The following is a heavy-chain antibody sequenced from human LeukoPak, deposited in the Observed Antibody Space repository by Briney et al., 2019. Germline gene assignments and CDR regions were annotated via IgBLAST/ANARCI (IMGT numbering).Heavy chain of an antibody. CDR1: GYTSTIYP. V-gene: IGHV1-18*01. CDR2: ITTYNGNK. Sequence: ASVNVSCKASGYTSTIYPISWGRQAPGQGLKWGGWITTYNGNKNYEQKIQGRVTMITDTSKSTAYMDLRGLRSDDTAVYYCARGYDYGDYVGDFDYWGQGTLVTVSS. J-gene: IGHJ4*02. CDR3: ARGYDYGDYVGDFDY. D-gene: IGHD4-17*01.